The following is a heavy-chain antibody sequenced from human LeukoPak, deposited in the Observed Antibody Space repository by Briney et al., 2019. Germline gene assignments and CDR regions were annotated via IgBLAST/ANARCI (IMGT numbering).Heavy chain of an antibody. D-gene: IGHD3-22*01. J-gene: IGHJ4*02. CDR1: GYSFTSYG. CDR3: ARVQPHRVHYDNSDYPTRNDY. V-gene: IGHV1-18*01. CDR2: ISVYNGNT. Sequence: GESLKISCKGSGYSFTSYGISWVRQAPGQGLEWMGWISVYNGNTNYAQKFQGRITMTTDTSTSTAYMELRNLRSDDTAVYFCARVQPHRVHYDNSDYPTRNDYWGQGTLVTVSS.